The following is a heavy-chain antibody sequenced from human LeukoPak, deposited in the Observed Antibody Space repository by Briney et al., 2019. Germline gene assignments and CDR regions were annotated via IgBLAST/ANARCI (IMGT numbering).Heavy chain of an antibody. CDR2: IYYSGST. J-gene: IGHJ6*03. Sequence: SETLSLTCTVSGGSISGYYWSWIRQPPGKGLEWIGYIYYSGSTNYNPSLKGRVTISVDTSKNQFSLKLSSVTAADTAVYYCARVWSSSSSGYYYYYMDVWGKGTTVTVSS. CDR3: ARVWSSSSSGYYYYYMDV. V-gene: IGHV4-59*01. D-gene: IGHD6-6*01. CDR1: GGSISGYY.